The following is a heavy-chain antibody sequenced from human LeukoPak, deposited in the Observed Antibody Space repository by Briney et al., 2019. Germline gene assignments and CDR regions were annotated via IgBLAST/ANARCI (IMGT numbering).Heavy chain of an antibody. V-gene: IGHV4-39*01. J-gene: IGHJ4*02. D-gene: IGHD3-22*01. Sequence: SETLSLTCTVSGGSISSSSYYWGWIRQPPGKGLEWIGSIYYSGSTYYNPSLKSRVTISVDTSKNQFSLKLSSVTAADTAVYYCASYDSSAYYDPRFDYWGQGTLVTVSS. CDR2: IYYSGST. CDR3: ASYDSSAYYDPRFDY. CDR1: GGSISSSSYY.